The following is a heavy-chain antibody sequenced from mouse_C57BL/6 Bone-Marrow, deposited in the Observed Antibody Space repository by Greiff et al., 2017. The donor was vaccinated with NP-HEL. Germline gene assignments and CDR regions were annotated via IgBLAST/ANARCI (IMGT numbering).Heavy chain of an antibody. Sequence: QVQLQQPGAELVKPGASVKLSCKASGYTFTSYWMQWVKQRPGQGLEWIGEIDPSDSYTNYNQKFKGKATLTVDTSSSTAYMQISSLTSEDSAVYYCARGPSYYYYGSSYWYFDVWGKGTTVTVSS. J-gene: IGHJ1*03. V-gene: IGHV1-50*01. CDR1: GYTFTSYW. CDR2: IDPSDSYT. CDR3: ARGPSYYYYGSSYWYFDV. D-gene: IGHD1-1*01.